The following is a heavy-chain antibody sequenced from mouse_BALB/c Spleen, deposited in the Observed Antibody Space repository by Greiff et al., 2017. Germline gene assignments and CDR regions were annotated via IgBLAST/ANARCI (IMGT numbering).Heavy chain of an antibody. CDR3: ARHHYDYDGRFAY. V-gene: IGHV5-12-2*01. J-gene: IGHJ3*01. CDR2: ISNGGGST. D-gene: IGHD2-4*01. CDR1: GFTFSSYT. Sequence: EVQRVESGGGLVQPGGSLKLSCAASGFTFSSYTMSWVRQTPEKRLEWVAYISNGGGSTYYPDTVKGRFTISRDNAKNTLYLQMSSLKSEDTAMYYCARHHYDYDGRFAYWGQGTLVTVSA.